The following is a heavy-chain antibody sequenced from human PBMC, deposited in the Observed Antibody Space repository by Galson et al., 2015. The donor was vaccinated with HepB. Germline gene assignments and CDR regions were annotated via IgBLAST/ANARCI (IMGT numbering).Heavy chain of an antibody. CDR2: LRSAGDT. Sequence: RLSCAASGLTLSSYDMHWVRQAIGQGLEWVSALRSAGDTYYEGSVEGRFTISRENAKNSLYLQMDSLRAGDTAVYYCARGGSNSWYAFDIWGRGTMVTVSS. CDR3: ARGGSNSWYAFDI. J-gene: IGHJ3*02. CDR1: GLTLSSYD. D-gene: IGHD6-13*01. V-gene: IGHV3-13*01.